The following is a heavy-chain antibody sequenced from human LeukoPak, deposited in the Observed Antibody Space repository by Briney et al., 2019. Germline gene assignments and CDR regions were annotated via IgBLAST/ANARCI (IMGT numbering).Heavy chain of an antibody. CDR1: GGSFSGYY. D-gene: IGHD3-22*01. J-gene: IGHJ4*02. CDR3: AREIVVVTTYYFDY. V-gene: IGHV4-34*01. CDR2: INRSGST. Sequence: SETLSLTCAVYGGSFSGYYWSWIRQPPGKGLEWIGEINRSGSTNYNPSLKSRVTISVDTSKNQFSLKLSSVTAADTAVYYCAREIVVVTTYYFDYWGQGTLVTVSS.